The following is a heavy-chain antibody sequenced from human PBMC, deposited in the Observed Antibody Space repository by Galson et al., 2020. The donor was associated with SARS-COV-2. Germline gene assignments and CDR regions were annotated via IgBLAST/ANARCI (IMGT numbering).Heavy chain of an antibody. D-gene: IGHD4-17*01. Sequence: SETLSLTCAVPGTSISSGTYYWNWIRQPPGKGLEWIGYISHRGGTYYNPSLKSRVTISGDRSKNQFSLRLSSVTAADTAVYYCARLHYGEYAPEAFDIWGPGTRVTVAS. J-gene: IGHJ3*02. CDR2: ISHRGGT. V-gene: IGHV4-30-2*01. CDR1: GTSISSGTYY. CDR3: ARLHYGEYAPEAFDI.